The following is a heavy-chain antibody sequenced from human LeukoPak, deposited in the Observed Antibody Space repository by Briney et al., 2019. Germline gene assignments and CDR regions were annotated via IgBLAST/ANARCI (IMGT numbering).Heavy chain of an antibody. CDR3: ARDSTHRSSWSFDY. V-gene: IGHV3-48*02. CDR1: GFTFSDYS. D-gene: IGHD3-3*01. Sequence: PGGSLRLSCVASGFTFSDYSMNWVRQSPGKGLEWISYISSGSSNIYYADSVKGRFTISRDNARNSVRLQMNSLRDADTAVYYCARDSTHRSSWSFDYWGQGTLAIVAP. CDR2: ISSGSSNI. J-gene: IGHJ4*02.